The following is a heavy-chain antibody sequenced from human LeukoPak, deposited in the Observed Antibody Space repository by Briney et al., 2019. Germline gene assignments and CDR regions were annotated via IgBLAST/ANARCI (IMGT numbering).Heavy chain of an antibody. CDR2: ISYDGSNK. CDR3: VPGPGGY. J-gene: IGHJ4*02. CDR1: GFTFSSYG. V-gene: IGHV3-30*03. Sequence: PGGSLRLSCAASGFTFSSYGMHWVRQAPGKGLEWVAVISYDGSNKYYADSVKGRFTISRDNSKNTLYLQMNSLRAEDTAVYYCVPGPGGYWGQGTLVTVSS. D-gene: IGHD3-10*01.